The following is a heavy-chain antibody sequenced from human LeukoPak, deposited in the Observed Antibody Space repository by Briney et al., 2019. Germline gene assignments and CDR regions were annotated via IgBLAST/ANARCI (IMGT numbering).Heavy chain of an antibody. CDR2: INHSGST. CDR3: ASKYDSSGKGGNY. Sequence: SETLSLTCAVYGGSFSAYYWSWIRQPPGKGLEWIGEINHSGSTNYNPSLKSRVTISVDTSKNQFSLKLSSVTAADTAVYYCASKYDSSGKGGNYWGQGTLVTVSS. J-gene: IGHJ4*02. D-gene: IGHD3-22*01. CDR1: GGSFSAYY. V-gene: IGHV4-34*01.